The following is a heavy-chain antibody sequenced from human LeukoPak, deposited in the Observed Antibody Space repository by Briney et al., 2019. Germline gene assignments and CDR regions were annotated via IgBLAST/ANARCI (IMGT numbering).Heavy chain of an antibody. J-gene: IGHJ3*02. V-gene: IGHV4-4*07. Sequence: SETLSLTCTVSGGSISSYYWSWIRQPAGKGLEWIGRIYTSGSTNYNPSLKSRVTISVDKSKNQFSLKLSSATAADTAVYYCARDRYGAIDAFDIWGQGTMVTVSS. CDR3: ARDRYGAIDAFDI. CDR1: GGSISSYY. CDR2: IYTSGST. D-gene: IGHD4-17*01.